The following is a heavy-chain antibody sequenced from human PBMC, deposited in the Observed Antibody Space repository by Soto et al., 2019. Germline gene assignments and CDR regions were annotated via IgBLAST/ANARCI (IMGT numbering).Heavy chain of an antibody. CDR2: IYYSGST. D-gene: IGHD2-21*02. Sequence: PSGCMYLACTVSGDAISSTSYYWGWIRQPPGKGLEWIGSIYYSGSTYYNPSLKSRVTISVDTSKNQFSLKLSSVTAADTAVYYCASLGDCGGDCYPDYFDYWGQGTLVTVSS. CDR3: ASLGDCGGDCYPDYFDY. V-gene: IGHV4-39*01. CDR1: GDAISSTSYY. J-gene: IGHJ4*02.